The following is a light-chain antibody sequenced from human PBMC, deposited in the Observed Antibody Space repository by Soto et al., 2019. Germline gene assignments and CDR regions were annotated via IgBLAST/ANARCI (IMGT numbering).Light chain of an antibody. CDR1: QSISSN. V-gene: IGKV3-15*01. J-gene: IGKJ4*01. Sequence: EIEMTQSPATLSVSPGERVTLSCRAGQSISSNLAWYQQKPGQAPRLLIYDASTRASGIPARFSGSGSGTEFTLTISNLQSEDFAVYHCQQYNKWPLTFGGGTKVEIK. CDR3: QQYNKWPLT. CDR2: DAS.